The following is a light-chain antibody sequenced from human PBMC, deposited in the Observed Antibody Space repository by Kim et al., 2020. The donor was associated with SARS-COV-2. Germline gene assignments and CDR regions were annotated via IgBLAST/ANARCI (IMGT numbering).Light chain of an antibody. CDR2: GAS. CDR1: QSVSTN. J-gene: IGKJ1*01. CDR3: HQYDGCPWT. Sequence: EIVLTQSPASLSVSPGERVTLSCRASQSVSTNLAWYRQKPGQAPRLLIYGASTRGTGVPATFSGSGSGTEFTLTISSLQSEDLAVYYCHQYDGCPWTFGQGTKVDIK. V-gene: IGKV3-15*01.